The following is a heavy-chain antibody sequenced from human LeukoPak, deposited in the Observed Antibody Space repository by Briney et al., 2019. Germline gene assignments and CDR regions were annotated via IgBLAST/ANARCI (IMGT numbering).Heavy chain of an antibody. D-gene: IGHD5-24*01. CDR1: GFTFRNYW. V-gene: IGHV3-74*01. CDR2: IKSDGIGT. Sequence: PGGSLRLACVASGFTFRNYWMHWVRQVPGKGLVWVSRIKSDGIGTIYADSVKGRFTISRDNAENTLYLQMNSLRAEDTAVYYCASRRDGYNAFDIWGQGTMVTVSS. J-gene: IGHJ3*02. CDR3: ASRRDGYNAFDI.